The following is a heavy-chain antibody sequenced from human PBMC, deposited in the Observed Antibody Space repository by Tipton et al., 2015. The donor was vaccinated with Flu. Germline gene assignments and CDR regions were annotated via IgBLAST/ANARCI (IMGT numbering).Heavy chain of an antibody. CDR1: GGSISSYY. D-gene: IGHD3-16*01. CDR2: IYTSGST. J-gene: IGHJ4*02. V-gene: IGHV4-4*07. CDR3: ARSSSAYDYVWGGSYYFDF. Sequence: TLSLTCTVSGGSISSYYWSWIRQPAGKGLGWIGRIYTSGSTSYNPSLKSRVTMSVDTSKNQFSLKLSSVTAADTAVYYCARSSSAYDYVWGGSYYFDFWGQGTLVTVSS.